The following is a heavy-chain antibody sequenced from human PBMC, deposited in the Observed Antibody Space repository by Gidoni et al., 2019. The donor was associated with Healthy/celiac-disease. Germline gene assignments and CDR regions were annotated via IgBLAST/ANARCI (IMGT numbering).Heavy chain of an antibody. CDR2: IYPGDSVT. Sequence: EVQLAQSGAEVKKPGESLKISCKGSGYSVTSYWIGWVRQMPGKGLEWMGIIYPGDSVTRYSPSFQGQVTISADKSISTAYLQWSSLKASDTAMYYCARLRESSSSESAFDIWGQGTMVTVSS. CDR3: ARLRESSSSESAFDI. V-gene: IGHV5-51*03. D-gene: IGHD6-6*01. CDR1: GYSVTSYW. J-gene: IGHJ3*02.